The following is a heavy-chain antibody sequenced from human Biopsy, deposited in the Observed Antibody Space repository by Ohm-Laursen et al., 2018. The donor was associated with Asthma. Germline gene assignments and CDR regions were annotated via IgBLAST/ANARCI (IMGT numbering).Heavy chain of an antibody. CDR1: SFSFSEFV. CDR2: ISYDGSNK. CDR3: ARDKPSHIDYYYGMDV. V-gene: IGHV3-30-3*01. Sequence: SLRLSCSASSFSFSEFVMHWVRQAPGKGLEWVAVISYDGSNKYYADSVKGRFTISRDNSKNTLYLQMNSLRAEDTAVYYCARDKPSHIDYYYGMDVWGQGTTVTVSS. J-gene: IGHJ6*02.